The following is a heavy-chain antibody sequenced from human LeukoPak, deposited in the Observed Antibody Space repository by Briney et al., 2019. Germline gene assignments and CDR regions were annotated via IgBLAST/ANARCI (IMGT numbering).Heavy chain of an antibody. J-gene: IGHJ5*02. V-gene: IGHV4-59*08. CDR1: GGSISSYY. CDR2: IYYSGST. D-gene: IGHD3-10*01. Sequence: SETLSLTCTVSGGSISSYYWSWIRQPPGKGLEWIGYIYYSGSTNYNPSLKSRVTISLDTSKNQFSLKLSSVTAADTAAYYCARHMNYYGSGSYYNDQENWFDPWGQGTLVTVSS. CDR3: ARHMNYYGSGSYYNDQENWFDP.